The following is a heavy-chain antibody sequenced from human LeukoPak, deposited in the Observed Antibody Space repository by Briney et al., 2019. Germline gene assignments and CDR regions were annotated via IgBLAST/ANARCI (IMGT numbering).Heavy chain of an antibody. Sequence: SETLSLTCTVSGGSISSSSYYWGWIRQPPGKGLEWIGSIYYSGSTYYNPSLKSRVTISVDTSKNQFSLKLSSVTAADTAVYYCARRTPFHSDTINWFDPWGQGTLVTVSS. V-gene: IGHV4-39*01. CDR1: GGSISSSSYY. CDR3: ARRTPFHSDTINWFDP. CDR2: IYYSGST. J-gene: IGHJ5*02. D-gene: IGHD3-9*01.